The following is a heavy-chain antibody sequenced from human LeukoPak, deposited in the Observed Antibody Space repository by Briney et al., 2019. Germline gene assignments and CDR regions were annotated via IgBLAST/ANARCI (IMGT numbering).Heavy chain of an antibody. Sequence: PSETLSLTCSVSGGSISTYYWGWIRQPPGKGLEWIGYIYNSVSTSYNPSLKSRVIISIDTSKNQFSLKLSSVTAADTAVYYCASYTSVRSFDYWGQGTLVTVSS. CDR3: ASYTSVRSFDY. CDR1: GGSISTYY. V-gene: IGHV4-59*01. J-gene: IGHJ4*02. D-gene: IGHD2-2*01. CDR2: IYNSVST.